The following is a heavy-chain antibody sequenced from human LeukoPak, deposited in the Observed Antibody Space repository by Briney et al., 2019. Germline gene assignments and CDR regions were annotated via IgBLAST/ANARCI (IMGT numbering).Heavy chain of an antibody. CDR2: INHSGST. D-gene: IGHD3-10*01. Sequence: SETLSLTCAVYGGSFSGYYWSWIRQPPGKGLEWIGEINHSGSTNYNSSLKSRVTISVDTSKNQFSLKLSSVTAADTAVYYCARRGPGLWFGELLHRYFDYWGQGTLVTVSS. J-gene: IGHJ4*02. CDR3: ARRGPGLWFGELLHRYFDY. V-gene: IGHV4-34*01. CDR1: GGSFSGYY.